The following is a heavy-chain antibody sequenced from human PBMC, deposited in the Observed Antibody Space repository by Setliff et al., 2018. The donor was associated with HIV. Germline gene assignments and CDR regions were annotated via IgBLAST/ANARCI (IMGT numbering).Heavy chain of an antibody. J-gene: IGHJ6*02. CDR1: GDTFTGYY. V-gene: IGHV1-2*02. Sequence: ASVKVSCKAPGDTFTGYYMHWVRQAPGQGLEWMGWINPHSGDTNYAQKFQDRVTMTRDTSVNIAYMQLSRLRSDDTAVYYCARAPTLFGVEYYYYFGMDVWGQGTTVTVSS. CDR2: INPHSGDT. CDR3: ARAPTLFGVEYYYYFGMDV. D-gene: IGHD3-3*01.